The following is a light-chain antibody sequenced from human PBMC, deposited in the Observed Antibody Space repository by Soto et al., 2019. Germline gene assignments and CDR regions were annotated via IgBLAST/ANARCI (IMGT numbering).Light chain of an antibody. CDR3: CSYAGSSPYV. J-gene: IGLJ1*01. CDR1: SSALGGYNY. Sequence: QSALTQPRSMSGSPGQSVTISCAGTSSALGGYNYVSWYQQHPDKAPKLMIYDVSKRPSGVPDRFSGSKSGNTASLTISGLQAEDEADYYCCSYAGSSPYVFGTGTKVTVL. CDR2: DVS. V-gene: IGLV2-11*01.